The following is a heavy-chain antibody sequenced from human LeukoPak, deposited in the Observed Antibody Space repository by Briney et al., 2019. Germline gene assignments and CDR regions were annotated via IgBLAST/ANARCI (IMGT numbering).Heavy chain of an antibody. CDR3: AKGTMDGGQYYYDSS. V-gene: IGHV3-23*01. CDR2: ISSSGGIT. CDR1: GFTFSSYA. D-gene: IGHD3-22*01. J-gene: IGHJ4*02. Sequence: GGSLRLSCAVSGFTFSSYAMSRVRQAPGKGLEWVSAISSSGGITYYADSVKGRFTISRDNSKNTLYLQMNSLRAEDTAVYYCAKGTMDGGQYYYDSSGGQGTLVTVSS.